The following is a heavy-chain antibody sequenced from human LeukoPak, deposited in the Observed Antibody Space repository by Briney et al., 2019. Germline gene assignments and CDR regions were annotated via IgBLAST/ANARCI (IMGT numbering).Heavy chain of an antibody. J-gene: IGHJ4*02. V-gene: IGHV3-30*04. D-gene: IGHD6-25*01. Sequence: PGRSLRLSCAASGFTFSTGFTFSTYGMHWVRQAPGKGLEWVAVISSDGRQKYYADSVKGRFTISRDNAKNSLYLQMNSLRAEDTAVYYCARTAHTLRPSYSSVDYWGQGTLVTVSS. CDR3: ARTAHTLRPSYSSVDY. CDR1: GFTFSTGFTFSTYG. CDR2: ISSDGRQK.